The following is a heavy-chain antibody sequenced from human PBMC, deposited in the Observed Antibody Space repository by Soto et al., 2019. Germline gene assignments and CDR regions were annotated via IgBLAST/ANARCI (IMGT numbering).Heavy chain of an antibody. CDR3: ARDNIRSSGWRF. J-gene: IGHJ4*02. D-gene: IGHD6-19*01. Sequence: ASVKVSCKASGYTFTSYAMHWLRQSPGQRLEWMGWINAGNGNTKYSQKFQGRVTITRDTSASTAYMELSSLRSEDTAVYYCARDNIRSSGWRFWGQGTLVTVSS. CDR1: GYTFTSYA. CDR2: INAGNGNT. V-gene: IGHV1-3*01.